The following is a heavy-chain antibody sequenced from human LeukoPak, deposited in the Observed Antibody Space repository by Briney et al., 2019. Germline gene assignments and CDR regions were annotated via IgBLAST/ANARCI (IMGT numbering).Heavy chain of an antibody. CDR3: ARLAYPIY. V-gene: IGHV3-48*04. CDR1: GFTFSSYS. D-gene: IGHD2-21*01. CDR2: ISSSSSTI. J-gene: IGHJ4*02. Sequence: GGSLRLSCAASGFTFSSYSMNWVRQAPGKGLEWVSYISSSSSTIYYADSVKGRFTISRDNAKNSLYLQMNSLRAEDTAVYYCARLAYPIYWGQGTLVTVSS.